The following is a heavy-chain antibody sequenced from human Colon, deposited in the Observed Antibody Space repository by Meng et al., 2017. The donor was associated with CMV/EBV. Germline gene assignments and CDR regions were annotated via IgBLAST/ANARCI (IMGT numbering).Heavy chain of an antibody. CDR2: IKPDGSER. CDR3: ARDLRGGSWSRYAFNL. CDR1: GFRFSDYW. D-gene: IGHD1-1*01. J-gene: IGHJ3*01. V-gene: IGHV3-7*01. Sequence: GGSLRLSCGASGFRFSDYWMSWVRQAPGKGLEWVANIKPDGSERRYVDSVKGRFTVSRDSSENTLYLQMSSLRAEDTAVYYCARDLRGGSWSRYAFNLWGPGTMVTVSS.